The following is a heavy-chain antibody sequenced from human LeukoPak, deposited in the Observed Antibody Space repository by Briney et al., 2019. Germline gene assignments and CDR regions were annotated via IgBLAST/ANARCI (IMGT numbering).Heavy chain of an antibody. Sequence: GGSLRLSCAASGVTFSSEAMTWVRDAPGKGLEWVSGISGSGGSKYYADSGKGRFTTSRDDSKNTLHLQMNSLRAEHRAVFSGSNSAGLLWFRVLPSLDYWGQGTLVTVSS. D-gene: IGHD3-10*01. J-gene: IGHJ4*02. CDR1: GVTFSSEA. CDR3: SNSAGLLWFRVLPSLDY. CDR2: ISGSGGSK. V-gene: IGHV3-23*01.